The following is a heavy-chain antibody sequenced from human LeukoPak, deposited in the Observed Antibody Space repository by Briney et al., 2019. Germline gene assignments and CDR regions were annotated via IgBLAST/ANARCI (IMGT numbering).Heavy chain of an antibody. CDR1: GYTFTSYD. V-gene: IGHV1-18*01. CDR3: AILWFGELPFDY. CDR2: INPNSGGT. J-gene: IGHJ4*02. D-gene: IGHD3-10*01. Sequence: GASVKVSCKASGYTFTSYDITWVRQAPGQGLEWMGWINPNSGGTNYAQKLQGRVTMTTDTSTSTAYMELRSLRSDDTAVYYCAILWFGELPFDYWGQGTLVTVSS.